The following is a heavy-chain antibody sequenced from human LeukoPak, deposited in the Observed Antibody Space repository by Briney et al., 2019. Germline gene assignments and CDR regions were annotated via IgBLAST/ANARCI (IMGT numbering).Heavy chain of an antibody. D-gene: IGHD3-10*01. CDR1: GGSISSRNW. CDR3: ARSTFGSGISQIDY. V-gene: IGHV4-4*02. CDR2: IYYSGST. Sequence: SETLSLTCAVSGGSISSRNWWTWVRQPPGKGLEWIGYIYYSGSTNYNPSLKSRVTISVDTSKNQFSLKLSSVTAADTAVYYCARSTFGSGISQIDYWGQGTLVTVSS. J-gene: IGHJ4*02.